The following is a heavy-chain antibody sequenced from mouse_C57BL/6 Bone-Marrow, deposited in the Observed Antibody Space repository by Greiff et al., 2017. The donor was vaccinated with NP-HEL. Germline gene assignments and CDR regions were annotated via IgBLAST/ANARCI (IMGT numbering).Heavy chain of an antibody. CDR2: IYPRSGNT. V-gene: IGHV1-81*01. J-gene: IGHJ2*01. CDR3: ARCRDYYGSSYVGY. Sequence: QVQLQQSGAELARPGASVKLSCKASGYTFTSYGISWVKQRTGQGLEWIGEIYPRSGNTYYNEKFKGKATLTADKSSSTASMELRSLTSEDSAVYFCARCRDYYGSSYVGYWGQGTTLTVSS. D-gene: IGHD1-1*01. CDR1: GYTFTSYG.